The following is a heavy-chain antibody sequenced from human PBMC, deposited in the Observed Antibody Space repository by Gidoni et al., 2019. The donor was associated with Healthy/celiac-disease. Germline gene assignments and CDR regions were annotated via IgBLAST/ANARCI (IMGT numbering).Heavy chain of an antibody. V-gene: IGHV4-34*01. CDR2: INHSGST. Sequence: QVQLQQWGAGLLKPSETLSLTCAVYGGSFSGYYWSWIRQPPGKGLEWIGEINHSGSTNYNPSLKSRVTISVDTSKNQFSLKLSSVTAADTAVYYCARGRVYSSGWYRRKDNWFDPWGQGTLVTVSS. D-gene: IGHD6-19*01. CDR1: GGSFSGYY. CDR3: ARGRVYSSGWYRRKDNWFDP. J-gene: IGHJ5*02.